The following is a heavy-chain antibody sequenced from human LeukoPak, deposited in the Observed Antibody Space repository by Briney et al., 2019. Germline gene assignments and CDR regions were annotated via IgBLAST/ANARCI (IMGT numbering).Heavy chain of an antibody. CDR3: ARGPSGVWGSYRAYDY. Sequence: PSETLSLTCTVSGGSISSYYWGWIRQPAGKGLEWIGRIYTSGSTNYNPSLKSRVTMSVDTSKNQFSLKLSSVTAADPAVYYCARGPSGVWGSYRAYDYWAREPWSPSPQ. CDR2: IYTSGST. V-gene: IGHV4-4*07. D-gene: IGHD3-16*02. CDR1: GGSISSYY. J-gene: IGHJ4*02.